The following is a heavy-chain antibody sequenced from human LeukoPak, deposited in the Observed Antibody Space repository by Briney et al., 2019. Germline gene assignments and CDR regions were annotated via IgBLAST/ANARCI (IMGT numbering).Heavy chain of an antibody. CDR1: GGSIRSRNYY. CDR3: ARHTRPGCSGYENAFNI. Sequence: SETLSLTCTVSGGSIRSRNYYWDWIRQPPGKGLEWIGNFYDSGSTYYNPSLKSRVTISGDTSKNQFSLKLTSVTAADTAVYYCARHTRPGCSGYENAFNIWGQGTMVTVSS. D-gene: IGHD5-12*01. V-gene: IGHV4-39*01. J-gene: IGHJ3*02. CDR2: FYDSGST.